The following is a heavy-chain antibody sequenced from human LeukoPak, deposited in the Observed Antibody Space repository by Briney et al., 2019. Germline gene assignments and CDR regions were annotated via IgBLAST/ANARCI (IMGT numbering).Heavy chain of an antibody. Sequence: SETLSLTCTVSGGSISSSSYYWGWIRQPPGKGLEWIGSIYYSGSTYYNPSLKSRVTISVDTSKNQFSLKLSSVTAADTAVYYCAREWGIGVAARPFDYWGQGTLVTVSS. CDR1: GGSISSSSYY. V-gene: IGHV4-39*07. D-gene: IGHD6-6*01. CDR3: AREWGIGVAARPFDY. CDR2: IYYSGST. J-gene: IGHJ4*02.